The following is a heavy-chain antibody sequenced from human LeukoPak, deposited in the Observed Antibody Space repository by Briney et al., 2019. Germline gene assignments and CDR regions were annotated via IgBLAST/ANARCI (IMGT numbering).Heavy chain of an antibody. V-gene: IGHV3-33*01. CDR2: IWFDGATT. Sequence: GGSLRLSCETSGFTFSRFHMHWLRQAPGKGLEWVGFIWFDGATTNYADSVKGRFTISRDNSENMLYLQMNSLRAEDTAMYYCARENYADSGGNDYWGQGTLVTVSS. CDR1: GFTFSRFH. J-gene: IGHJ4*02. D-gene: IGHD4-17*01. CDR3: ARENYADSGGNDY.